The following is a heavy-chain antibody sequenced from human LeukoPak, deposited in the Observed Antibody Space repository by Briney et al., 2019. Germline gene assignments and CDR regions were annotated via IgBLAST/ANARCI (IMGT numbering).Heavy chain of an antibody. CDR2: ISYDGSNK. Sequence: PGRSLRLSCAASGFTFSSYAMHWVRQAPGKGLEWVAVISYDGSNKYYADSVKGRFTISRDNSKNTLYLQMNSLRAEDTAVYYCARCYDSSRYYSLYYFDYWGQGTLVTVSS. D-gene: IGHD3-22*01. CDR3: ARCYDSSRYYSLYYFDY. CDR1: GFTFSSYA. V-gene: IGHV3-30-3*01. J-gene: IGHJ4*02.